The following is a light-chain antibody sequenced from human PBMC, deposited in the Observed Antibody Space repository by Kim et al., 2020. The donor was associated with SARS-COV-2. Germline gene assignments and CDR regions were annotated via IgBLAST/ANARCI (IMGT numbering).Light chain of an antibody. CDR3: QQYGIAPPYT. J-gene: IGKJ2*01. V-gene: IGKV3-20*01. Sequence: SPGERATLSCRASQSVCSNCLARYQQKPGQAPRLLIYSASTRATAIPDRFSGSGSGTDFTLSISRLEPEDSAVYYCQQYGIAPPYTFGQGTKLEI. CDR2: SAS. CDR1: QSVCSNC.